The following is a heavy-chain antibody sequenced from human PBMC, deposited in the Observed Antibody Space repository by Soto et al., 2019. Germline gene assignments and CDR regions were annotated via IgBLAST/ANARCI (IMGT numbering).Heavy chain of an antibody. D-gene: IGHD3-10*02. V-gene: IGHV3-30-3*01. Sequence: QVQLVESGGGVVQPGRSLTLSCAASGFTFSRFSMHWVRQAPGKGLAWVAVISYDGSNTHYAESVKGRFNISRDDSKNTVYLQMNRLRGEDSAVYYCARDHGMFLSYYYYGMDVCGQGTTVTVSS. CDR2: ISYDGSNT. J-gene: IGHJ6*02. CDR3: ARDHGMFLSYYYYGMDV. CDR1: GFTFSRFS.